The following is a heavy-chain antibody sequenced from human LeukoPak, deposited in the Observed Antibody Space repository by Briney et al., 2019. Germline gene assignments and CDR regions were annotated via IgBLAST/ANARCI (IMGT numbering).Heavy chain of an antibody. CDR1: GFTFSSYS. Sequence: GGSLRLSCAASGFTFSSYSMNWVRQAPGKGLEWVSYISSSSSTIYYADSVKGRFTISRDNAKNSLYLQMNSLRAEDTAVYYCARFIAVAGNLVDYWGQGTLVTVSS. CDR2: ISSSSSTI. V-gene: IGHV3-48*04. J-gene: IGHJ4*02. D-gene: IGHD6-19*01. CDR3: ARFIAVAGNLVDY.